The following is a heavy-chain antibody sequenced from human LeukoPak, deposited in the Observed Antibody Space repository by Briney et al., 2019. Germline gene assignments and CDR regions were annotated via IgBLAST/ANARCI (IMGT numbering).Heavy chain of an antibody. D-gene: IGHD6-25*01. Sequence: GGSLRLPCAASGFTFDNYAIHWVRQAPGKGLEWVSLISGDGGSTYYADSMKGRFTISRDNAQNSLYLQMDSLRADDTAVYYCARIAATIYGYWGQGTLVTVSS. V-gene: IGHV3-43*02. CDR3: ARIAATIYGY. CDR1: GFTFDNYA. J-gene: IGHJ4*02. CDR2: ISGDGGST.